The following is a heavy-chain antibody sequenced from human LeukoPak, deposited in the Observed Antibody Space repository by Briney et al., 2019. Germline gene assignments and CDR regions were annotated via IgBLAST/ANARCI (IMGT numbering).Heavy chain of an antibody. V-gene: IGHV4-59*08. Sequence: PSETLSLTCTVSGGSISSYYWNWIRQPPGKGLEWIGYIYSSGSTNYNPSLKSRVTISVDTPKNQFSLKLSSVTAADTAVYYCARHGQISGSFYWFDYWGQGTLVTVSS. CDR3: ARHGQISGSFYWFDY. CDR2: IYSSGST. D-gene: IGHD1-26*01. J-gene: IGHJ4*02. CDR1: GGSISSYY.